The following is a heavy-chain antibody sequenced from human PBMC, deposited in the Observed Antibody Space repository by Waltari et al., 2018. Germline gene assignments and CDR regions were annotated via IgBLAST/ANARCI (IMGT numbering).Heavy chain of an antibody. J-gene: IGHJ4*02. CDR3: ARGAAAGTDY. D-gene: IGHD6-13*01. V-gene: IGHV4-61*02. CDR1: GGSISSGSYY. Sequence: QVQLQESGPGLVKPSQTLSLTCPVSGGSISSGSYYLSWIRQPAGKGLEWIGRIYTSGSTNYNPSLKSRVTISVDTAKNQFSLKLSSVTAADTAVYYCARGAAAGTDYWGQGTLVTVSS. CDR2: IYTSGST.